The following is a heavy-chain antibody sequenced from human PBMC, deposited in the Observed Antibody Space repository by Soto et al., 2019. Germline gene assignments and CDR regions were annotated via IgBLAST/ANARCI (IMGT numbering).Heavy chain of an antibody. Sequence: GGSLRLSCAASGFTFSSYAMSWVRQAPGKGLEWVSGISGSGGSTYFADSVKGRFTISRDNSKNTLYLQMNSLRAEDTAVYYCARDKLSITIFGVVILYYGMDVWGQGTTVTVSS. J-gene: IGHJ6*02. CDR3: ARDKLSITIFGVVILYYGMDV. CDR1: GFTFSSYA. V-gene: IGHV3-23*01. D-gene: IGHD3-3*01. CDR2: ISGSGGST.